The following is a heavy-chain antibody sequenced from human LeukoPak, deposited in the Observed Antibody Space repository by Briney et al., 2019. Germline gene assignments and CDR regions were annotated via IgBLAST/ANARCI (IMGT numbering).Heavy chain of an antibody. D-gene: IGHD3-3*02. CDR3: ARAFDYYYGMDV. J-gene: IGHJ6*02. V-gene: IGHV4-59*01. Sequence: SETLSLTCTVSGGSISSYYWSWIRQPPGKGLEWIGYIYYSGSTNYNPSLKSRVTISVDTSKNQFSLKLSSVTAADTAVYYCARAFDYYYGMDVWGQGTTVTVSS. CDR1: GGSISSYY. CDR2: IYYSGST.